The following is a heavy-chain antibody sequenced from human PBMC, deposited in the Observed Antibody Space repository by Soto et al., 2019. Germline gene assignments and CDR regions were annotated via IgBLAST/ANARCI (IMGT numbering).Heavy chain of an antibody. CDR1: GGSINNYY. V-gene: IGHV4-59*01. CDR2: IYYSGRT. D-gene: IGHD4-4*01. CDR3: ARADYSKIAY. Sequence: PSETLSLTCSISGGSINNYYGSWIRQPPGRGLEWIGYIYYSGRTNYSPSLKSRVTISVDTSKNQFSLKLTSVTAANTAVYYCARADYSKIAYWGQGTLVTV. J-gene: IGHJ4*02.